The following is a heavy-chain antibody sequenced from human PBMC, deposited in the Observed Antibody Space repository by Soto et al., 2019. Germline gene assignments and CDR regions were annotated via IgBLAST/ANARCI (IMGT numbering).Heavy chain of an antibody. Sequence: SVKVSCKASGGTFSSYAISWVRQAPGQGLEWMGGIIHIFGTANYAQKFQGRVTITADESTSTAYMELSSLRSEDTAVYYCARDVEMATIRWFDPWGQGTLVTVSS. CDR3: ARDVEMATIRWFDP. CDR2: IIHIFGTA. J-gene: IGHJ5*02. CDR1: GGTFSSYA. V-gene: IGHV1-69*13. D-gene: IGHD5-12*01.